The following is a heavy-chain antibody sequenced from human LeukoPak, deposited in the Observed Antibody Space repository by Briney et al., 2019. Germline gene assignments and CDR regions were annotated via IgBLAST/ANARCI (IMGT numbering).Heavy chain of an antibody. J-gene: IGHJ4*02. Sequence: APVKVSCKASGYTFTSYDINWVRQATGQGLEWMGWMNPNSGNTGYAQKFQGRVTMTRNTSISTAYMELSSLRSEDTAVYYCAREGQASYYFDYWGQGTLVTVSS. V-gene: IGHV1-8*01. CDR3: AREGQASYYFDY. CDR2: MNPNSGNT. CDR1: GYTFTSYD.